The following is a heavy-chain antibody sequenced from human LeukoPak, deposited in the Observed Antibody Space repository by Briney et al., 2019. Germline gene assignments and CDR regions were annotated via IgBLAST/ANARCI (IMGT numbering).Heavy chain of an antibody. CDR1: GYTFTSYD. CDR2: MNPNSGNT. Sequence: ASVKVSCKASGYTFTSYDINWVRQATGQGLEWMGWMNPNSGNTGYAQKFQGRVTMTRNTSISTAYMELSSLRSEDTAVYYCARLNLEGQRAGPGIAAAGMVNWFDPWGQGTLVTVSS. V-gene: IGHV1-8*01. D-gene: IGHD6-13*01. CDR3: ARLNLEGQRAGPGIAAAGMVNWFDP. J-gene: IGHJ5*02.